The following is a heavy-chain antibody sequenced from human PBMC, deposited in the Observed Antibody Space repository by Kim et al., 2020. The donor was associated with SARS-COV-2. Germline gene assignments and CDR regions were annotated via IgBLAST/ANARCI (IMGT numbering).Heavy chain of an antibody. Sequence: GGSLRLSCTASGFTFGDYGMSWFRQAPGKGLEWVGFIRTKGHGGTTQYAASVKGRFTISRDDSKSIAYLQMNSLKTEDTAVYYCTRARGYDFILDYWGQGTLVTVSS. V-gene: IGHV3-49*03. J-gene: IGHJ4*02. CDR1: GFTFGDYG. CDR2: IRTKGHGGTT. D-gene: IGHD5-12*01. CDR3: TRARGYDFILDY.